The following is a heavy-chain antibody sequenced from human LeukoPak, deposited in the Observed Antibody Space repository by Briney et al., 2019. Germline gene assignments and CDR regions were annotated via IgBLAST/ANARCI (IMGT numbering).Heavy chain of an antibody. CDR2: INHSGST. CDR3: AKLYSSSWYGYYYYYYYMDV. CDR1: GGSFSGYY. V-gene: IGHV4-34*01. D-gene: IGHD6-13*01. Sequence: SETLSLTCAVYGGSFSGYYWSWIRQPPGKGLEWIGEINHSGSTNYNPSLKSRVTISVDTSKNQFSLKLSSVTAADTAVYYGAKLYSSSWYGYYYYYYYMDVWGKGTTVTISS. J-gene: IGHJ6*03.